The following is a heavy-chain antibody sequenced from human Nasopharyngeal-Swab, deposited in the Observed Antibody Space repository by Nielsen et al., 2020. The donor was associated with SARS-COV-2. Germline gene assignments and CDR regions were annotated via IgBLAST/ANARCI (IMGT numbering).Heavy chain of an antibody. V-gene: IGHV4-34*01. D-gene: IGHD6-19*01. J-gene: IGHJ3*02. CDR1: GGSFSGYY. Sequence: SETLSLTCAVYGGSFSGYYWSWTRQPPGKGLEWIGEINRSGSTNYNPSLKSRVTISVDTSKNQFSLKLSSVTAADTAVYYCARAGSGPLYAFDIWGQGTMVT. CDR3: ARAGSGPLYAFDI. CDR2: INRSGST.